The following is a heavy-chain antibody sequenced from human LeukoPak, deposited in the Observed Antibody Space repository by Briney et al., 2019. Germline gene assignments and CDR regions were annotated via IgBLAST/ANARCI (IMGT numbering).Heavy chain of an antibody. CDR2: INYSGTT. J-gene: IGHJ4*02. CDR1: GGSISSYY. Sequence: SETLSLTCTVSGGSISSYYWSWIRQPPGMGLEWIGYINYSGTTKYNPALKRRVNISVSTSMIQFSLERSSGTAVDTAVYYCAIHDNGSYDYWGQGALVTVSS. V-gene: IGHV4-59*08. CDR3: AIHDNGSYDY. D-gene: IGHD4-17*01.